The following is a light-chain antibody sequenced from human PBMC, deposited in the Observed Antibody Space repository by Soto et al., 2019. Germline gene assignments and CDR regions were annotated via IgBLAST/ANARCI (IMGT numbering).Light chain of an antibody. J-gene: IGKJ1*01. CDR2: HAS. CDR1: QSISNW. CDR3: LQDYDYPRT. V-gene: IGKV1-5*01. Sequence: DIQMTQSPSTLPASVGDRFTITCRASQSISNWLAWYQQKPGTAPKVLIYHASNLQSGVPSRFSGRGSGTDFTLTISSLQPEDFATYYCLQDYDYPRTFGQGTKVDIK.